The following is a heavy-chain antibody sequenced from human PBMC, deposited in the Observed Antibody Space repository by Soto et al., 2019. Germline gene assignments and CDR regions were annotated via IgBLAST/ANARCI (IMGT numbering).Heavy chain of an antibody. Sequence: QLQLQESGPGLVKPSETLSLTCTVSGGSISSSSYYWGWIRQPPGKGLEWIGSIYYSGSTYYNPSLKSRVTISVDTSKNQFSLKLSSVTAADTAVYYCASSKSDYYDILTGYYSFDYWGQGTLVTVSS. CDR2: IYYSGST. J-gene: IGHJ4*02. D-gene: IGHD3-9*01. V-gene: IGHV4-39*01. CDR3: ASSKSDYYDILTGYYSFDY. CDR1: GGSISSSSYY.